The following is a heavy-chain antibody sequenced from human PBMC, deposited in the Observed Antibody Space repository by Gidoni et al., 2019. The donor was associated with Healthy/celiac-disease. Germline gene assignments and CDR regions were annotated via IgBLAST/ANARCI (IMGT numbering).Heavy chain of an antibody. Sequence: STYYNPSLKSRVTISVDTSKNQFSLKLSSVTAADTAVYYCARVPTMIPSERAFDIWGQGTMVTVSS. CDR2: ST. J-gene: IGHJ3*02. CDR3: ARVPTMIPSERAFDI. D-gene: IGHD3-22*01. V-gene: IGHV4-31*02.